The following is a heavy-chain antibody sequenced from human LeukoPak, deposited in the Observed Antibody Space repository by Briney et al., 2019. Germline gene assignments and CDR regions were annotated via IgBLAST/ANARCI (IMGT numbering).Heavy chain of an antibody. Sequence: ASVKVSCKASGYTFTGYYMHWVRQAPGQGLEWMGWINPNSGGTNYAQKLQGRVTMTTDTSTSTAYMELRSLRSDDTAVYYCARGGYSSSWYKTSKYYFDYWGQGTLVTVSS. V-gene: IGHV1-2*02. J-gene: IGHJ4*02. CDR2: INPNSGGT. D-gene: IGHD6-13*01. CDR3: ARGGYSSSWYKTSKYYFDY. CDR1: GYTFTGYY.